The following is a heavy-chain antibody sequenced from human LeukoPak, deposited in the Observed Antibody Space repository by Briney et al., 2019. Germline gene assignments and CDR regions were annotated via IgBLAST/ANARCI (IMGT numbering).Heavy chain of an antibody. CDR1: GFTFSDYY. CDR3: ARDGLNYYGDYDSWYFDL. J-gene: IGHJ2*01. Sequence: PGGSLRLSCAASGFTFSDYYMSWIRQAPGKGLEWVSYISSSSSYTNYADSVKGRFTISRDSAKNSLYLQMNSLRAEDTAVYYCARDGLNYYGDYDSWYFDLWGRGTLVTVSS. CDR2: ISSSSSYT. V-gene: IGHV3-11*06. D-gene: IGHD4-17*01.